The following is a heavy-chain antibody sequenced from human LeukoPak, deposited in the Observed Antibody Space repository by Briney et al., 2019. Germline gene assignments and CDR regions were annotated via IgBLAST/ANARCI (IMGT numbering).Heavy chain of an antibody. V-gene: IGHV3-21*01. CDR3: AGAEGSGWYALDY. Sequence: AGGSLRLSCAASGFTFSSYSMNWVRQAPGKGLEWVSSISSSSSYIYYADSVKGRFTISRDNAKNSLYLQMNSLRAEDTAVYYCAGAEGSGWYALDYWGQGTLVTVSS. CDR1: GFTFSSYS. CDR2: ISSSSSYI. J-gene: IGHJ4*02. D-gene: IGHD6-19*01.